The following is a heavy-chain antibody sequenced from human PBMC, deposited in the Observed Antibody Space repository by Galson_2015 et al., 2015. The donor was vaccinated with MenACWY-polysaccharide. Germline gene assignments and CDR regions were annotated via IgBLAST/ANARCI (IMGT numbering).Heavy chain of an antibody. CDR1: GYTFTSYY. J-gene: IGHJ4*02. CDR2: INPSGGST. V-gene: IGHV1-46*01. CDR3: ASCLGYCSSTSCYCLDY. D-gene: IGHD2-2*03. Sequence: SVKVSCKASGYTFTSYYMHWVRQAPGQGPEWMGIINPSGGSTSYAQKFQGRVTMTRDTSTSTVYMELSSLRSEDTAVYYCASCLGYCSSTSCYCLDYWGQGTLVTVSS.